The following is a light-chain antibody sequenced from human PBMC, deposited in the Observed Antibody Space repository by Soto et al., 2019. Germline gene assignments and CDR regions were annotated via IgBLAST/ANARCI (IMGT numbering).Light chain of an antibody. CDR1: QDIRNY. Sequence: DIQMTQSPSSLSVSVGDRVTITCRASQDIRNYLAWYQQKPGKVPKLLIYAASTIQSGVPSRFSGSGSGTDFTLTINSLQPEDIATYYCQQYNRPITFGQGTRLEIK. V-gene: IGKV1-27*01. CDR3: QQYNRPIT. J-gene: IGKJ5*01. CDR2: AAS.